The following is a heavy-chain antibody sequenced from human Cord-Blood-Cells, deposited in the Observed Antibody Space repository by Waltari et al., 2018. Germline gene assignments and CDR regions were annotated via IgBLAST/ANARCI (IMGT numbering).Heavy chain of an antibody. CDR3: ARGRDSSGYYDY. CDR2: INHSAST. CDR1: GGSFSGYY. V-gene: IGHV4-34*01. Sequence: QVQLQQWGAGLLKPSETLSLTCAVYGGSFSGYYWSWIRQPPGKGLEWIGEINHSASTNYNPSRKRRVTISVDTSKNQFSLKLSSVTAADTAVYYCARGRDSSGYYDYWGQGTLVTVSS. J-gene: IGHJ4*02. D-gene: IGHD3-22*01.